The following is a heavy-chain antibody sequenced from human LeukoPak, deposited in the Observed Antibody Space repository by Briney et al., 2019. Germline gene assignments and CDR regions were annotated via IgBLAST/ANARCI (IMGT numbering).Heavy chain of an antibody. J-gene: IGHJ4*02. CDR3: ASSIVVVVAAPLG. CDR2: ISSSSSYI. V-gene: IGHV3-21*01. CDR1: GFTFSSYS. D-gene: IGHD2-15*01. Sequence: PGGSLRLSCAASGFTFSSYSMNWVRQAPGKGLEWVSSISSSSSYIYYADSVKGRFTISRDNDKNSLYLQMNSLRAEDTAVYYCASSIVVVVAAPLGWGQGTLVTVSS.